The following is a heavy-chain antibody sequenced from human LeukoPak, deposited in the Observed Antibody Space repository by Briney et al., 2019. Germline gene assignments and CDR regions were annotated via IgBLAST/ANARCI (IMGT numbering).Heavy chain of an antibody. V-gene: IGHV1-69*05. CDR2: IILIFGTA. J-gene: IGHJ6*03. Sequence: SVKVSCKASGGTFSSYAISWVRQAPGQGLEWMGGIILIFGTANYAQKFQGRVTITTDESTSTAYMELSSLRSEDTAVYYCARSHLVCSSTSCYLTDYYYMDVWGKGTTVTVSS. CDR1: GGTFSSYA. CDR3: ARSHLVCSSTSCYLTDYYYMDV. D-gene: IGHD2-2*01.